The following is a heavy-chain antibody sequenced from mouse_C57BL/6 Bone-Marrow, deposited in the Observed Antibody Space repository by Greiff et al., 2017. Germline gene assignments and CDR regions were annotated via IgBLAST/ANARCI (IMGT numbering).Heavy chain of an antibody. D-gene: IGHD1-1*01. CDR1: GYTFTDYY. V-gene: IGHV1-75*01. Sequence: VQVVESGPELVKPGASVKISCKASGYTFTDYYINWVKQRPGQGLEWIGWIFPGSGSTYYNEKFKGKATLTVDKSSSTAYMLLSSLTSEDSAVYFCAREKYYAVYAMDYWGQGTSVTVSS. J-gene: IGHJ4*01. CDR2: IFPGSGST. CDR3: AREKYYAVYAMDY.